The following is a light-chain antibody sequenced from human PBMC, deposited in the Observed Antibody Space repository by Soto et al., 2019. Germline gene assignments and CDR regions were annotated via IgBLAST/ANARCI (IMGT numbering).Light chain of an antibody. J-gene: IGKJ5*01. CDR3: QQRVNWPT. CDR1: QSVSSY. V-gene: IGKV3-11*01. Sequence: EIVLTQSPATLSLSPGERATLSCRASQSVSSYLAWYQQKPGQAPRLLIYDASNRATGIPARFSGSGYGTDFTLTISSLEPEDFAVYYCQQRVNWPTFGQGTRLEI. CDR2: DAS.